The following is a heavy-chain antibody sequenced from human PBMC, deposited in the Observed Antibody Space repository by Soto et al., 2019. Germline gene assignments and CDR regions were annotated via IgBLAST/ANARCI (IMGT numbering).Heavy chain of an antibody. Sequence: SETLSLTCGVYGGSFSGYYWSWIRQPPGKGLEWIGEVNPSGGTNYNPSLKSRVTISVDTSKNQFSLKVTSVTAADTAVYSCARVGASRGQRDFDSWGQGTLVTVSS. J-gene: IGHJ4*02. CDR1: GGSFSGYY. V-gene: IGHV4-34*01. CDR3: ARVGASRGQRDFDS. D-gene: IGHD3-16*01. CDR2: VNPSGGT.